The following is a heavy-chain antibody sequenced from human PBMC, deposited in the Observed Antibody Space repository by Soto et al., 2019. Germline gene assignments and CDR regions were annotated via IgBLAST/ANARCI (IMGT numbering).Heavy chain of an antibody. V-gene: IGHV4-28*01. D-gene: IGHD1-26*01. J-gene: IGHJ4*02. CDR2: IYYSGTT. CDR1: GYSISSSNW. Sequence: QVQLQESGPGLVKPSDTLSLTCAVSGYSISSSNWWGWIRQPPGKGLEWIGCIYYSGTTYYNPSLKSRVTMSVDTSKNQFSLELTSVTAEDTAVYYCARREIQGPIDYWGQGTLVTVSS. CDR3: ARREIQGPIDY.